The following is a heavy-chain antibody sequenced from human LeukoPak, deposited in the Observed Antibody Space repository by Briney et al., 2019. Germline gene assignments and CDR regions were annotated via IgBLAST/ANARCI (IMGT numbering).Heavy chain of an antibody. D-gene: IGHD1-26*01. Sequence: GGSLRLSCAASGFTFSSYAMSWVRQAPRKGLEWVSAISGSGGSTYYADSVKGRFTISRDNSKNTLYLQMNSLRAEDTAVYYCATLSGSYGDAFDIWGQGTTVTVSS. CDR2: ISGSGGST. CDR1: GFTFSSYA. CDR3: ATLSGSYGDAFDI. J-gene: IGHJ3*02. V-gene: IGHV3-23*01.